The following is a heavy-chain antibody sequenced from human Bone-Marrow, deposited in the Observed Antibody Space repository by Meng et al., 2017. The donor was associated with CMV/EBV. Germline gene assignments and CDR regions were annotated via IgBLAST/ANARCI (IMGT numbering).Heavy chain of an antibody. J-gene: IGHJ4*02. CDR3: ARDANYPEWDSSSRFLYWVWLDY. D-gene: IGHD6-13*01. CDR1: GFTFSSYE. CDR2: ISSSGSTI. V-gene: IGHV3-48*03. Sequence: GESLKISCAASGFTFSSYEMNWVRQAPGKGLEWVSYISSSGSTIYYADSVKGRFTISRDNAKNSLYLQMNSLRAEDTAVYYCARDANYPEWDSSSRFLYWVWLDYWGQGTLVTVSS.